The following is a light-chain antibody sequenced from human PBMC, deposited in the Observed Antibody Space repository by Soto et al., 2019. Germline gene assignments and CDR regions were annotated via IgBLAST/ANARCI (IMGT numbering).Light chain of an antibody. V-gene: IGLV1-44*01. CDR2: TNN. J-gene: IGLJ1*01. CDR3: AAWDDSLDGRV. Sequence: QSVLTQSPSASGTPGQRVTISCSGSSSNIGSNTVNLYQQLPGTAPKLLIYTNNQRPSGVPDRFSGSKSGTSASLAISGLQSEDEADYYCAAWDDSLDGRVFGTGTKVTVL. CDR1: SSNIGSNT.